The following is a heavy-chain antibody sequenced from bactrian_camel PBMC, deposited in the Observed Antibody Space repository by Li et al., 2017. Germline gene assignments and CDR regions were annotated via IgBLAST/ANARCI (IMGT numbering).Heavy chain of an antibody. CDR3: AARWPSTANCDSDLHEYNY. D-gene: IGHD3*01. Sequence: HVQLVESGGGSVQPGGSLRLSCGASGHTYSSNCMGWFRQAPGKEREGVAVISTRGSTGYADSVKGRFTISKDNAKNTLYLQMNSLKPEDTAIYFCAARWPSTANCDSDLHEYNYWGQGTQVTV. CDR2: ISTRGST. J-gene: IGHJ4*01. CDR1: GHTYSSNC. V-gene: IGHV3S53*01.